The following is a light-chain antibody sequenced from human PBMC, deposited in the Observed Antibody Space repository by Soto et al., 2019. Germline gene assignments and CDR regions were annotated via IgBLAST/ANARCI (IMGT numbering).Light chain of an antibody. CDR1: LSISSSY. V-gene: IGKV3-20*01. Sequence: EVVLTQSPGTLSLSPGERATVSCRASLSISSSYLAWYQQKPGQAPRLLIYGASNRATGIPDRFSGSGSGTDFTLTITRLEPEDFAVYYCQQYGSSPYTFGQGTKLEIK. J-gene: IGKJ2*01. CDR2: GAS. CDR3: QQYGSSPYT.